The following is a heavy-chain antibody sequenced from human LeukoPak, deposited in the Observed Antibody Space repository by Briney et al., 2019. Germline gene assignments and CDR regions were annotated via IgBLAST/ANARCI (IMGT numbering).Heavy chain of an antibody. J-gene: IGHJ4*02. CDR2: IYSGGST. CDR3: ARDVGSYGSGSYXGTWPY. D-gene: IGHD3-10*01. CDR1: GFTFSSYA. V-gene: IGHV3-53*01. Sequence: PGGSLRLSCAASGFTFSSYAMSWVRQAPGKGLEWVSVIYSGGSTYYADSVKGRFTISRDNSKNTLYLQMNSLRAEDTAVYYCARDVGSYGSGSYXGTWPYWGQGTLVTVSS.